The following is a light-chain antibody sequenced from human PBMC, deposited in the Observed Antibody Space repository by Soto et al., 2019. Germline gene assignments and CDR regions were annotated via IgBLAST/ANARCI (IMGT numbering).Light chain of an antibody. J-gene: IGKJ1*01. CDR3: QQYGSSPL. Sequence: EIVLTQSPGTLSLSPXXRXXXXCXASQSVSSSYLAWYQQKPGQAPRLLIYGASNRATGIPARFSGSGSGTDFTLTISRLEPEDFAVYYCQQYGSSPLFGQGTKVDI. V-gene: IGKV3-20*01. CDR1: QSVSSSY. CDR2: GAS.